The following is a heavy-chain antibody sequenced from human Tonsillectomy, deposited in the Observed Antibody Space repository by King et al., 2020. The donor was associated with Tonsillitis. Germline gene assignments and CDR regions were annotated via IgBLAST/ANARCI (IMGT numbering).Heavy chain of an antibody. J-gene: IGHJ3*02. CDR2: IFSNDEK. D-gene: IGHD3-22*01. CDR3: ARISGPDYDSSGLDAFDI. Sequence: TLKESGPVLVKPTETLTLTCTVSGFSLSNARMGVSWIRQPPGKALEWLAHIFSNDEKSYSTSLKSRLTISKDTSKSQVVLTMNNMDPVDTATYFCARISGPDYDSSGLDAFDIWGQGTMVTVSS. V-gene: IGHV2-26*01. CDR1: GFSLSNARMG.